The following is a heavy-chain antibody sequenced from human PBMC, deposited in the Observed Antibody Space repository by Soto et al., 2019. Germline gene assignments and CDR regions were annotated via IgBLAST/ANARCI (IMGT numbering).Heavy chain of an antibody. D-gene: IGHD3-16*01. J-gene: IGHJ5*02. CDR1: GGSITSSNW. Sequence: QVQLQESGPGLVKPSGTLSLTCAVSGGSITSSNWWSWVRQPPGKGLEWIGEIYHSGSSKYNPSLKIRVTISVDKSKNQFSLKLSSVTAADSAVYYCASSADYIWESAWGQGTLVTVSS. CDR3: ASSADYIWESA. CDR2: IYHSGSS. V-gene: IGHV4-4*02.